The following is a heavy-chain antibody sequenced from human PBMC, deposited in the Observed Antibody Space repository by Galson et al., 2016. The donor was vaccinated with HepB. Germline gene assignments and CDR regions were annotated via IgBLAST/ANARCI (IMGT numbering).Heavy chain of an antibody. CDR1: GFTFSIHD. D-gene: IGHD2-2*01. J-gene: IGHJ6*04. Sequence: SLRLSCAASGFTFSIHDMHWVRQATGKGLEWVSAIETSGATYYLDSVKGRFTISRENGKNSLYLQMDSLRAGDTAVYYCTRGKSLWTMPWNYGLDVWGKGTTVTVSS. V-gene: IGHV3-13*01. CDR2: IETSGAT. CDR3: TRGKSLWTMPWNYGLDV.